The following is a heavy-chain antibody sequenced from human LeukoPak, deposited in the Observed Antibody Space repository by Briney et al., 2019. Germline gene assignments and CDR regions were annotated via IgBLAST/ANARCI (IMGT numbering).Heavy chain of an antibody. Sequence: ASVKVSCKASGYTFTSYDINWVRQATGQGLEWMGWMNPNSGNTGYAQKFQGRATITRNTSISTAYMELSSLRSEDTAVYYCARVVVPPDYYYYYMDVWGKGTTVTVSS. D-gene: IGHD3-22*01. CDR2: MNPNSGNT. CDR3: ARVVVPPDYYYYYMDV. J-gene: IGHJ6*03. CDR1: GYTFTSYD. V-gene: IGHV1-8*03.